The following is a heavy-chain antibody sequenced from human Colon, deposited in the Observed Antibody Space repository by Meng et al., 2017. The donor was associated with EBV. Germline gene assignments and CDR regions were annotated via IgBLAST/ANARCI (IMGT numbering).Heavy chain of an antibody. V-gene: IGHV4-30-4*01. CDR3: ASFDHIPRRNYFDY. D-gene: IGHD2-21*01. J-gene: IGHJ4*02. CDR2: IHHSGSA. Sequence: QVQRQESGPGLVEPSQTRSLTCTVSGGSMSSGNYHWSWIRQPPGKGLEWIGYIHHSGSAYYNPSLKSRVSISVDTSKNQFSLNLNSMTAADTAVYYCASFDHIPRRNYFDYWGQGTLVTVSS. CDR1: GGSMSSGNYH.